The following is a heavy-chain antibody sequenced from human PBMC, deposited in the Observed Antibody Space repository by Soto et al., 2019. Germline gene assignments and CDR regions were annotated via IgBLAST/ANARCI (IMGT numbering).Heavy chain of an antibody. D-gene: IGHD6-13*01. J-gene: IGHJ4*02. V-gene: IGHV3-23*01. Sequence: EVQLLESGGGLVQPGGALRLSCAASGFTFSGSAMSWVRQAPGKGLEWVSSISGTGTGTYYADSVKGRFTISRDNSKNMLYLQMNILRAEDTAIYHCAEYTSSWYFAYWGQGTLVAVSS. CDR1: GFTFSGSA. CDR2: ISGTGTGT. CDR3: AEYTSSWYFAY.